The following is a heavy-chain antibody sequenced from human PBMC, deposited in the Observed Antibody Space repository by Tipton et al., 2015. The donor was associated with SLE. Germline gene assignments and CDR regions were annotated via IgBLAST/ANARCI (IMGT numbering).Heavy chain of an antibody. CDR2: IHTSGGT. J-gene: IGHJ5*02. V-gene: IGHV4-61*02. Sequence: TLSLTCTLSGGSISSGSYFWTWIRQPAGKGLECLGRIHTSGGTSYNPSLEGRVTISMDTSKNQFSLKLNSVTAADTAVYYCARDKNLNWFDPWGQGTLITVSS. CDR3: ARDKNLNWFDP. CDR1: GGSISSGSYF.